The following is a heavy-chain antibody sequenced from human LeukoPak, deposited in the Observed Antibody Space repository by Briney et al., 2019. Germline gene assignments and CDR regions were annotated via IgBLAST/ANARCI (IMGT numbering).Heavy chain of an antibody. J-gene: IGHJ4*02. D-gene: IGHD3-16*01. CDR3: ARSISGLGD. CDR1: GDSVSSNSAA. Sequence: SQTLSLTCAISGDSVSSNSAAWNRIRQSPSRGLEWLGRTYYRSKWYNDYAVSVKGRITISADTSKNQFSLQLNSVTPEVTAVYYCARSISGLGDWGQGTLVTVSS. V-gene: IGHV6-1*01. CDR2: TYYRSKWYN.